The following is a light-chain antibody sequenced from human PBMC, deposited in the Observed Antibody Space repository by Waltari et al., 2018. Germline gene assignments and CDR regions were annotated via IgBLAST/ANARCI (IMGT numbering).Light chain of an antibody. J-gene: IGKJ2*01. CDR3: QQSYTYSYT. V-gene: IGKV1-5*03. CDR1: ENVSKW. CDR2: KAS. Sequence: DIQMTQSPSTLSASVGDRVTITCRVSENVSKWLAWYQQKPGKAPKLLVYKASTLRSGVPSRFSGSGSGTEFSLTISSLQPDDFATYYCQQSYTYSYTFGQGTKLEIK.